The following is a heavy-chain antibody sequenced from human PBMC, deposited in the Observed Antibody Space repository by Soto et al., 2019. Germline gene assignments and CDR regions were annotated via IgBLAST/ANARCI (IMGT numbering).Heavy chain of an antibody. J-gene: IGHJ4*02. Sequence: EVQLLESGGGLVQPGGSLRLSCAASGFTFSSYAMSWVRQAPGKGLEWVSAISGSGGSTYYADSVKGRFTISRDNSKNTLYLQRNSLRAEDTAVYYCAKDHREDHRITGILFDYWGQGTLVTVSS. CDR3: AKDHREDHRITGILFDY. V-gene: IGHV3-23*01. CDR2: ISGSGGST. D-gene: IGHD1-20*01. CDR1: GFTFSSYA.